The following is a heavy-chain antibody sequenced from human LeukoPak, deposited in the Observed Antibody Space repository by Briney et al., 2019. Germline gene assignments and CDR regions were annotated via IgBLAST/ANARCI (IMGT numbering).Heavy chain of an antibody. J-gene: IGHJ5*02. CDR1: GGSISSGSYY. V-gene: IGHV4-30-4*08. Sequence: SQTLSLTCTVSGGSISSGSYYWSWIRQPAGKGLEWIGYIYYSGSTYYNPSLKSRVTISVDTSKNQFSLKLSSVTAADTAVYYCAREGHSGSYPAEGDWFDPWGQGTLVTVSS. CDR2: IYYSGST. D-gene: IGHD1-26*01. CDR3: AREGHSGSYPAEGDWFDP.